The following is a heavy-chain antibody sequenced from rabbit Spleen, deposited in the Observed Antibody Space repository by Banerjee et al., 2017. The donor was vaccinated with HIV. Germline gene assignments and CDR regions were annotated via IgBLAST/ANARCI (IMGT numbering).Heavy chain of an antibody. CDR2: IFTGSRGTT. CDR3: VRDRSNIGGYYGPYYLDL. V-gene: IGHV1S40*01. J-gene: IGHJ4*01. CDR1: GFDFSSGYD. Sequence: QSLEESGGDLVKHGASLTLTCKDSGFDFSSGYDMCWVRQAPGKGLEWIACIFTGSRGTTYYVSWAKGRFTISKTSSTTVTLQMTSLTTADTASYFGVRDRSNIGGYYGPYYLDLWGQGTLVTVS. D-gene: IGHD1-1*01.